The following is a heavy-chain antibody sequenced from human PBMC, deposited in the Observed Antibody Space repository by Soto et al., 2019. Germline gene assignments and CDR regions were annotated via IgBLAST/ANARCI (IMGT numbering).Heavy chain of an antibody. CDR2: ISYSGST. CDR1: AGSISTINYY. D-gene: IGHD2-8*01. V-gene: IGHV4-31*03. J-gene: IGHJ3*01. Sequence: QVQLQESGPGLVRPSQTLSLTCTVSAGSISTINYYWSWIRQHPEKGLEWIGYISYSGSTFYHSSLMSRVTISLGTSKKQFSLTLTSVTAADTAVYYCARSAQWDGFDPWGQGTMVTVSS. CDR3: ARSAQWDGFDP.